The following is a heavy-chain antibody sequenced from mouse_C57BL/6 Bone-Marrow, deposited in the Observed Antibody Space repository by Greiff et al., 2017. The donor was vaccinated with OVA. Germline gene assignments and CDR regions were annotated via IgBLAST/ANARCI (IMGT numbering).Heavy chain of an antibody. J-gene: IGHJ2*01. D-gene: IGHD1-1*01. V-gene: IGHV2-2*01. CDR3: ARNSYYYGSSPFDY. CDR1: GFSLTSYG. Sequence: VQLQESGPGLVQPSQSLSITCTVSGFSLTSYGVHWVRQSPGKGLEWLGVIWSGGSTDYNAAFISRLSISKDNSKSQVFFKMNSLQSDDTAIYYCARNSYYYGSSPFDYWGQGTTLTVSS. CDR2: IWSGGST.